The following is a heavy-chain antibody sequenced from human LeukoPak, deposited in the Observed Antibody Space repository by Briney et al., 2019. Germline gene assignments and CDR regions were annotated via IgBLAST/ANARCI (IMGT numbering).Heavy chain of an antibody. CDR2: INHSGST. CDR1: GGSFSGYY. J-gene: IGHJ4*02. D-gene: IGHD2-15*01. V-gene: IGHV4-34*01. CDR3: ARVPVGSCFDY. Sequence: SETLSLTCAVYGGSFSGYYWSWIRQPPGKGLEWIGEINHSGSTNYNPSLKSRVTISVDTSKNQFSLKLSSVTAADTAVYYCARVPVGSCFDYWGQGTLVTVSS.